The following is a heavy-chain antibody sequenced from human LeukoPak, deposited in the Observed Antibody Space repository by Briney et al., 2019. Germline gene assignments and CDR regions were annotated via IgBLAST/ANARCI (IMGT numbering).Heavy chain of an antibody. D-gene: IGHD3-10*01. CDR2: ISPTSSTT. J-gene: IGHJ4*02. Sequence: GSLRLFWATSGFTFSDYLITLVRQASGKGLGWVSYISPTSSTTYYADSVKGRFTIARDNAKNSLYLQMNSLRAEDTAVYYCARTYGSGNNGDYWGQGILVTVSS. V-gene: IGHV3-11*01. CDR3: ARTYGSGNNGDY. CDR1: GFTFSDYL.